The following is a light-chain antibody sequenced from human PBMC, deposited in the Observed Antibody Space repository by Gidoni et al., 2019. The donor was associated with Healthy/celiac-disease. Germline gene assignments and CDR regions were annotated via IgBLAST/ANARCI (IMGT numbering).Light chain of an antibody. CDR2: WAS. V-gene: IGKV4-1*01. Sequence: DIVMTQSPDSLAVSLGERATINCKSSQSVLYSSNNKNYLAWYQQKPGQPPKLLIYWASTRESGVHERFSGSGSGTDFTLTISSLQAEDVAVYYCQQYYSTPQTFGQGTKVEIK. J-gene: IGKJ1*01. CDR1: QSVLYSSNNKNY. CDR3: QQYYSTPQT.